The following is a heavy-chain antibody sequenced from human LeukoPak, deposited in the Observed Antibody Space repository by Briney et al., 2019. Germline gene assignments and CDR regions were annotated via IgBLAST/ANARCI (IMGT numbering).Heavy chain of an antibody. J-gene: IGHJ4*02. Sequence: ASVKVSCKASGYTFTGYYMHWVRQAPGQGLEWMGWINPNSGGTNYAQKFQGRVTMTRDTSISTACMELRSLRSDDTAVYYCARDGGSCQCLDYWGQGTLVTVSS. CDR1: GYTFTGYY. V-gene: IGHV1-2*02. D-gene: IGHD2-15*01. CDR3: ARDGGSCQCLDY. CDR2: INPNSGGT.